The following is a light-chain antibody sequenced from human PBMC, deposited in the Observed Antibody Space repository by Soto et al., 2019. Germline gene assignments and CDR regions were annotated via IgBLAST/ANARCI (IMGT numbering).Light chain of an antibody. CDR1: QSINTL. J-gene: IGKJ1*01. CDR2: QAS. V-gene: IGKV1-5*03. CDR3: QHYNSYPWT. Sequence: DIQMTQSPSTLSASVGDRVTITCRASQSINTLLAWYQQKPGKAPKLLIYQASSLESGVPSRFSGSGSGTDFTLTVSSLQPDDFATYYCQHYNSYPWTFGRGTKVEIK.